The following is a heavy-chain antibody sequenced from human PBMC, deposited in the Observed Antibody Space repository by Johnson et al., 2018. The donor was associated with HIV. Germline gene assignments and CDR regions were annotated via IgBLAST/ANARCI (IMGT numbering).Heavy chain of an antibody. V-gene: IGHV3-48*04. D-gene: IGHD1-26*01. Sequence: VQLVESGGGLVKPGGSLRVSCAASGFTFSSYGMHWVRQAPGKGLVWVSRINSDGSTIYYADSVKGRFTISRDNAKNSLYLQMNSLRAEDTAVYYCARGGSSRNPAFDIWGQGTMVTVSS. CDR1: GFTFSSYG. J-gene: IGHJ3*02. CDR2: INSDGSTI. CDR3: ARGGSSRNPAFDI.